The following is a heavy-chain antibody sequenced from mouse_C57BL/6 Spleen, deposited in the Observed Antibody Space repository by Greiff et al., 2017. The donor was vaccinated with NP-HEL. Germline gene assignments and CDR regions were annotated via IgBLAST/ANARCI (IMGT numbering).Heavy chain of an antibody. CDR2: IDPANGNT. D-gene: IGHD2-4*01. CDR1: GFNIKNTY. Sequence: EVQLQQSVAELVTPGASVKLSCTASGFNIKNTYMHWVKQRPEQGLEWIGRIDPANGNTKYAPKFQGKATITADTSSNTAYLQLSSLTSEDTAIYYCAPLYYDYDRAFAYWGQGTLVTVSA. V-gene: IGHV14-3*01. CDR3: APLYYDYDRAFAY. J-gene: IGHJ3*01.